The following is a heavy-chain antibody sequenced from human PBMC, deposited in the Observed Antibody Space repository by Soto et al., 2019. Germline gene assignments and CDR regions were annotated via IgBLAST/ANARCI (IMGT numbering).Heavy chain of an antibody. CDR2: INHSGST. J-gene: IGHJ6*03. D-gene: IGHD6-19*01. CDR1: GGSFSGYY. CDR3: ARGVDVPFYFRLDHYYYYYMDV. V-gene: IGHV4-34*01. Sequence: SETLSLTCAVYGGSFSGYYWSWIRQPPGKGLEWIGEINHSGSTNYNPSLKSRVTISVDTSKNQFSLKLSSVTAADTAVYYCARGVDVPFYFRLDHYYYYYMDVWGKGTTVTVSS.